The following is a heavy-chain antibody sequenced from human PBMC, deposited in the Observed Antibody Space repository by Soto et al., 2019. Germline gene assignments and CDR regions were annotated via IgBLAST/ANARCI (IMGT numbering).Heavy chain of an antibody. J-gene: IGHJ6*02. D-gene: IGHD6-13*01. CDR1: GFTFSSYA. V-gene: IGHV3-23*01. Sequence: PGGSLRLSCAASGFTFSSYAMSWVRQAPGKGLEWVSAISGSGGSTYYADSVKGRFTISRDNSKNTLYLQMNSLRAEDTAVYYCAKDPHRAAAGTAASYYGMDVWGQGTTVTV. CDR3: AKDPHRAAAGTAASYYGMDV. CDR2: ISGSGGST.